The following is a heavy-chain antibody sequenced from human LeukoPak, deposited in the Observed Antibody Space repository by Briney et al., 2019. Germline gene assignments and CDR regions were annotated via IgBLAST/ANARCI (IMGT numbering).Heavy chain of an antibody. D-gene: IGHD3-22*01. J-gene: IGHJ4*02. CDR2: MYYSGST. V-gene: IGHV4-59*12. CDR1: GGSIAGFY. Sequence: SETLSLTCTVSGGSIAGFYWSWFRQSPGKGLEWIGYMYYSGSTYYNPSLKSRVSLSVDTSKSQFSLKLSSVTAADTAVYYCARDNGSGYLIIDYWGQGTLVTVSS. CDR3: ARDNGSGYLIIDY.